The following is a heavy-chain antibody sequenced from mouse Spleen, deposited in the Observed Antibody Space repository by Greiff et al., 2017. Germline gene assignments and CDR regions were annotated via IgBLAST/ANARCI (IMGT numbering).Heavy chain of an antibody. CDR2: IWAGGST. Sequence: VQLQQSGPGLVAPSQSLSITCTVSGFSLTSYGVHWVRQPPGKGLEWLGVIWAGGSTNYNSALMSRLSISKDNSKSQVFLKMNSLQTDDTAMYYCARGEILGSSYGAMDYWGQGTSVTVSS. V-gene: IGHV2-9*02. J-gene: IGHJ4*01. D-gene: IGHD1-1*01. CDR3: ARGEILGSSYGAMDY. CDR1: GFSLTSYG.